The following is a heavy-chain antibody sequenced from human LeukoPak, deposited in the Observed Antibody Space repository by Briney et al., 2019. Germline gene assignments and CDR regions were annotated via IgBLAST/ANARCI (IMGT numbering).Heavy chain of an antibody. CDR3: ARQSRLCSSTSCYGFDY. Sequence: PSETLSLTCVVSGYSISSGYYWGWIRQPPGKGLEWIGSIYYSGSTCYTPSLKSRLTISVDTSKNQFSLRLSSVTAADTAVYYCARQSRLCSSTSCYGFDYWGQGTLVTVSS. V-gene: IGHV4-38-2*01. D-gene: IGHD2-2*01. CDR1: GYSISSGYY. CDR2: IYYSGST. J-gene: IGHJ4*02.